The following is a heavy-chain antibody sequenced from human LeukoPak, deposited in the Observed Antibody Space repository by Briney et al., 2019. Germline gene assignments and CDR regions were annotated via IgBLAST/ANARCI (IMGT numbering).Heavy chain of an antibody. Sequence: SETLSLTCTVSGGSISSYYWSWIRQPPGKGLEWIGYIYYSGSTNYNPSLKSRVTISVDTSKNQFSLKLSSVTAADTAVYYCARSSGPRHYYGMDVWGQGTTVTVSS. J-gene: IGHJ6*02. CDR3: ARSSGPRHYYGMDV. V-gene: IGHV4-59*01. CDR2: IYYSGST. D-gene: IGHD2-15*01. CDR1: GGSISSYY.